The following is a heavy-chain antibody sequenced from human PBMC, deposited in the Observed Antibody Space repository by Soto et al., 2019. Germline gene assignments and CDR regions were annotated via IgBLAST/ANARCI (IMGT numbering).Heavy chain of an antibody. V-gene: IGHV3-66*01. Sequence: EVPLVESGGGLVQPGGSLRLSCAASGFTVSTYYMNWVRQAPGEGLEWVSVVYSGGTTYYGDSVRGRFTISRDNSKSTLFLQMNSLRAEDTAVYYCARGRSASSDFDSWGQGTLVTVSS. CDR2: VYSGGTT. CDR1: GFTVSTYY. D-gene: IGHD3-10*01. CDR3: ARGRSASSDFDS. J-gene: IGHJ4*02.